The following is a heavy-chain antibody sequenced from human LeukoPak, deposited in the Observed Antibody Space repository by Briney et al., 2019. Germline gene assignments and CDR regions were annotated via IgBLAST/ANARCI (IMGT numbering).Heavy chain of an antibody. CDR1: GFTFSSYS. CDR3: ARSPSWAVAGSDFDY. J-gene: IGHJ4*02. V-gene: IGHV3-21*01. CDR2: ISTSSSYI. D-gene: IGHD6-19*01. Sequence: PGGSLRLSCAASGFTFSSYSMNWVRQAPGKGLEWVSSISTSSSYIYYAGSLKGRFTISRDNAKNSLYLQMNSLRAEDTAVYYCARSPSWAVAGSDFDYWGQGTLVTVSS.